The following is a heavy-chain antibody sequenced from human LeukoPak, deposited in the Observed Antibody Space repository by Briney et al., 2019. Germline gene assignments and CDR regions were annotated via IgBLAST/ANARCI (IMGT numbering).Heavy chain of an antibody. J-gene: IGHJ4*02. V-gene: IGHV3-15*01. CDR1: GFTFSNAW. CDR3: TTDYDILPLQD. CDR2: IKGKTDGGTT. D-gene: IGHD3-9*01. Sequence: KPGGSLRLSCAASGFTFSNAWMSWVRQAPGKGLEWVGRIKGKTDGGTTDYTAPVKGRFTISRDDSKNTLYLQVNSLKTEDTAVYYCTTDYDILPLQDWGQGTLVTVSS.